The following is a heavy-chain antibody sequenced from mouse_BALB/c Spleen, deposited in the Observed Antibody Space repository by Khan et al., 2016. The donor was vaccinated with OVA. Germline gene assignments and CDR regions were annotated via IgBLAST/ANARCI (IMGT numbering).Heavy chain of an antibody. CDR3: ARLAYYYNSEGFAY. CDR1: GFTFSTYG. J-gene: IGHJ3*01. CDR2: INTGGFYT. Sequence: EVELVESGGDLVKPGGSLKLSCAAPGFTFSTYGMSWVRQSPDRRLEWVATINTGGFYTYYPDIVKGRFTISRDNAKSTLYLQMSSLKSEDTAIYYCARLAYYYNSEGFAYWGQGTLVTVSA. D-gene: IGHD1-1*01. V-gene: IGHV5-6*01.